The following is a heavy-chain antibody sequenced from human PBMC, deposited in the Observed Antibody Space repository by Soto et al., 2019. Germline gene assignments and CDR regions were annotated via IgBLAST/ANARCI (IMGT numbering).Heavy chain of an antibody. CDR3: ARDSSSWPISDY. D-gene: IGHD6-13*01. CDR2: IYYSGSS. V-gene: IGHV4-59*12. CDR1: GGSIGNSY. Sequence: QVQLQESGPGLVKPSETLSLTCTVSGGSIGNSYWSWIRQSPGKGLEWIGYIYYSGSSNYNPSLKSRVSISVDTSKNQFSLKLSSVTAADTAVYYCARDSSSWPISDYWGQGTLVIVSS. J-gene: IGHJ4*02.